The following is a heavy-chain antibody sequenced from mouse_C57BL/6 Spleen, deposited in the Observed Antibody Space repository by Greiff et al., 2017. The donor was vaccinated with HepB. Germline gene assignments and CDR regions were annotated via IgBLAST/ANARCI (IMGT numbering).Heavy chain of an antibody. D-gene: IGHD2-5*01. CDR1: GYTFTDYN. CDR3: ASFSNYSYYYAMDY. CDR2: INPNNGGT. J-gene: IGHJ4*01. V-gene: IGHV1-18*01. Sequence: EVQLQQSGPELVKPGASVKIPCKASGYTFTDYNMDWVKQSHGKSLEWIGDINPNNGGTIYNQKFKGKATLTVDKSSSTAYMELRSLTSEDTAVYYCASFSNYSYYYAMDYWGQGTSVTVSS.